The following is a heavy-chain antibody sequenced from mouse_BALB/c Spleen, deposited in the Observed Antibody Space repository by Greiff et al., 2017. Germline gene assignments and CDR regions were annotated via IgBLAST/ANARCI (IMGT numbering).Heavy chain of an antibody. V-gene: IGHV1-18*01. J-gene: IGHJ4*01. Sequence: EVQLQQSGPELVKPGASVKIPCKASGYTFTDYNMDWVKQSHGKGLEWIGDINPNNGGTIYNQKFKGKATLTVDTSSSTAYMELRSLTSEDTAVYYCARRSYDNEDYAMDYWGQGTSVTVSS. D-gene: IGHD2-4*01. CDR2: INPNNGGT. CDR3: ARRSYDNEDYAMDY. CDR1: GYTFTDYN.